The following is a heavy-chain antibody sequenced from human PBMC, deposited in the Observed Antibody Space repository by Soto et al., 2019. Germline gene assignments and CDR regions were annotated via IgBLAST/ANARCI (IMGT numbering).Heavy chain of an antibody. V-gene: IGHV3-21*01. J-gene: IGHJ4*02. CDR1: GFTFSSYS. D-gene: IGHD6-19*01. CDR2: ISSSSSYI. CDR3: ARDLSLLCFGYSSSSLDY. Sequence: EVQLVESGGGLVKPGGSLRLSCAASGFTFSSYSMNWVRQAPGKGLEWVSSISSSSSYIYYADSVKGRFTISRDNAKNSLYLQMNSLRAEDTAVYYCARDLSLLCFGYSSSSLDYWGQGTLVTVSS.